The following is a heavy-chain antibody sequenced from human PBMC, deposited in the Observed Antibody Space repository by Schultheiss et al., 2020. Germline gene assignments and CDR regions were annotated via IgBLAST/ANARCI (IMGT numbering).Heavy chain of an antibody. CDR3: ARDPQDYGVYYYYYGMDV. D-gene: IGHD4-17*01. CDR1: GFTFSSYG. J-gene: IGHJ6*02. Sequence: GGSLRLSCAASGFTFSSYGMHWVRQAPGKGLEWVAVISYDGSNKYYADSVKGRFTISRDNSKNTLYLQMNSLRAEDTAVYYCARDPQDYGVYYYYYGMDVWGQGTTVTVSS. V-gene: IGHV3-30*03. CDR2: ISYDGSNK.